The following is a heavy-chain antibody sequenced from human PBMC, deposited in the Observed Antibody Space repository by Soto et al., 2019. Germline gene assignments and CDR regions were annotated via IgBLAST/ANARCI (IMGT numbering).Heavy chain of an antibody. CDR3: ARDTYYDFWSGYSFMDNYYYYGMDV. Sequence: PGGSLRLSCAASGFTFSSYSMNWVRQAPGKGLEWVSSISSSSSYIYYADSVKGRFTISRDNAKNSLYLQMNSLRAEDTAVYYCARDTYYDFWSGYSFMDNYYYYGMDVWGQGTTVTVSS. D-gene: IGHD3-3*01. V-gene: IGHV3-21*01. CDR2: ISSSSSYI. CDR1: GFTFSSYS. J-gene: IGHJ6*02.